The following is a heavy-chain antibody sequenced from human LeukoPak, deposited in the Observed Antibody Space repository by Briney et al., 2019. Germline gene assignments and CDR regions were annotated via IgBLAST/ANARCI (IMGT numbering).Heavy chain of an antibody. CDR2: IKQDGGEK. V-gene: IGHV3-7*01. CDR1: GFTFSNYW. D-gene: IGHD3-10*01. Sequence: GGSLRLSCVASGFTFSNYWMQWVRQAPGKGLEWVANIKQDGGEKYYVDSVKGRFTFSRDNSKNTLYLQMDSLRIEDTAVYYCAKSGAYYGSGDGMDVWGQGTTVTVSS. CDR3: AKSGAYYGSGDGMDV. J-gene: IGHJ6*02.